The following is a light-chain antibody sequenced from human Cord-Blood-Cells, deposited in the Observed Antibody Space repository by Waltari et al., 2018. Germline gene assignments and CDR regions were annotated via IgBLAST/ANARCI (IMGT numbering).Light chain of an antibody. Sequence: QSVLTQPPSASGTPGQRVTISCSGSSSNIGSNYVYWYQQLPGTAPKLLIYRNNQRPSGGPDRFSGSKSGTSASLAISGLRSEDEADYYCAAWDDGLSGWVFGGGTKLTVL. CDR1: SSNIGSNY. CDR2: RNN. J-gene: IGLJ3*02. V-gene: IGLV1-47*01. CDR3: AAWDDGLSGWV.